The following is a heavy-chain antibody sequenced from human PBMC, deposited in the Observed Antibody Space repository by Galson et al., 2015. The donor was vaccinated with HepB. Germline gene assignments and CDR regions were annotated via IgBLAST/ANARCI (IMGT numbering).Heavy chain of an antibody. CDR3: ARTVTTGWFDP. Sequence: SLRLSCAASGFTFSSYSMNWVRQAPGKGLERVSYISSSSSTIYYADSVKGRFTISRDNAKNLLYLQMNSLRDEDTAVYYCARTVTTGWFDPRGQGALVTVSS. CDR2: ISSSSSTI. CDR1: GFTFSSYS. V-gene: IGHV3-48*02. D-gene: IGHD3-22*01. J-gene: IGHJ5*02.